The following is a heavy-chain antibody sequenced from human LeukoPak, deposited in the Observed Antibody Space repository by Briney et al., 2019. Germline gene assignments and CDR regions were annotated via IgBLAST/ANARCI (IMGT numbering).Heavy chain of an antibody. V-gene: IGHV3-21*01. CDR1: GFTFISYT. J-gene: IGHJ4*02. CDR2: ISSSGTYI. D-gene: IGHD6-19*01. Sequence: EGSLRLSCAASGFTFISYTMHWVRQPPGKGLEWVSSISSSGTYIYYADSVKGRFTISRDNAKNSLHLQMSSLRGEDTAVYYCAKSIAVSGASDYWGQGTLVTVSS. CDR3: AKSIAVSGASDY.